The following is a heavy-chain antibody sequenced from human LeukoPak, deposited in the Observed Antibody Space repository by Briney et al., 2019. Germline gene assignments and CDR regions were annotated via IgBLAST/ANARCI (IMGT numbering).Heavy chain of an antibody. CDR3: ARALDTSIAVL. CDR1: GYPINSGYY. CDR2: IYYSGST. V-gene: IGHV4-38-2*02. D-gene: IGHD6-6*01. Sequence: SETLSLTCTVSGYPINSGYYWSWIRQPPGKRLEWIGSIYYSGSTYSNPTLKSRLTISVDTSKNQFSLKLSSVTAADTAVYYCARALDTSIAVLWGQGTLVTVSS. J-gene: IGHJ4*02.